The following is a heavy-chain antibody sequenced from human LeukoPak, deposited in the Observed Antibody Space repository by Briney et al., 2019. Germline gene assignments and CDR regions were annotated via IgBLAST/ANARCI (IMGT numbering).Heavy chain of an antibody. J-gene: IGHJ4*02. CDR1: GGSVSSSNYY. CDR3: ARVSVAGTGPDY. CDR2: FSYNVHS. D-gene: IGHD6-13*01. V-gene: IGHV4-61*01. Sequence: SETLSLTCTVSGGSVSSSNYYWSWIRQPPGKGLEWVGFFSYNVHSDYNPSLKSRVTISVDTSKNQFSLRLSSVTAADTAIYYCARVSVAGTGPDYWGQGTLVTVSS.